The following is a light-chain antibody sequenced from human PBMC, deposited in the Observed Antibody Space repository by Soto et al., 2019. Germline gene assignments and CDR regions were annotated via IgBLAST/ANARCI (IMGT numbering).Light chain of an antibody. CDR3: SAYAGSNTLV. CDR1: SSDVGDNY. CDR2: EVT. Sequence: QSALAQPPSASGSPGQSVTISCTGTSSDVGDNYVSWYQQHLGKAPTLIIYEVTLRPSGVPDRFSGSKSGNTASLTVSGLQADDQADYYCSAYAGSNTLVFGTGTKGTVL. V-gene: IGLV2-8*01. J-gene: IGLJ1*01.